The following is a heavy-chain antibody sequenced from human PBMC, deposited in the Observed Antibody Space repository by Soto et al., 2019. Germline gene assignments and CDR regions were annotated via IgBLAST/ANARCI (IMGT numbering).Heavy chain of an antibody. CDR2: INPNSRGT. J-gene: IGHJ5*02. V-gene: IGHV1-2*02. Sequence: EASVKVSCKASGYTFTGYYMHWVRQAPVQGLEWMGWINPNSRGTNYAQKFQGRVTMTRDTSISTAYMELSRLRSDDTAVYYCAREPGYDSSGYYHTWGRGTLVTLSS. CDR3: AREPGYDSSGYYHT. D-gene: IGHD3-22*01. CDR1: GYTFTGYY.